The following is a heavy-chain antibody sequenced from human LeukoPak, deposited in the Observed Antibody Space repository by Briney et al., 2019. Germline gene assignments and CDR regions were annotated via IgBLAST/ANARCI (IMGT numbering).Heavy chain of an antibody. J-gene: IGHJ4*02. CDR2: IKSKPDGATT. CDR3: TTELFCGSSTCPGSFDY. CDR1: GLKFAW. Sequence: GGSLRLACAASGLKFAWMSWVRQAPGKGLEWVGRIKSKPDGATTAYAAPVRGRFTISRDDSTNTLFLQMNSLKTEDTAVYYCTTELFCGSSTCPGSFDYWGQGTLVTVSS. V-gene: IGHV3-15*05. D-gene: IGHD3-10*01.